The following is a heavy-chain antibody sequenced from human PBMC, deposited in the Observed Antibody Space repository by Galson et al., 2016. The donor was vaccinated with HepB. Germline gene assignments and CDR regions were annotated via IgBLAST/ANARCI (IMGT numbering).Heavy chain of an antibody. J-gene: IGHJ4*02. CDR3: ARMVYGDAYYFDY. CDR2: IYYGGST. CDR1: GGSISSGGYY. Sequence: TLSLTCTVSGGSISSGGYYWSWIRQHPGKGLEWIGYIYYGGSTYYNPSLKSRVTISVDTSKNQFSLKLSSVTAADTAVYYCARMVYGDAYYFDYWGQGTLVTVSS. V-gene: IGHV4-31*03. D-gene: IGHD4-17*01.